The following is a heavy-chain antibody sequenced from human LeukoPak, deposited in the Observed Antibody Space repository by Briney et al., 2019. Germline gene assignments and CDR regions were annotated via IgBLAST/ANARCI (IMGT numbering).Heavy chain of an antibody. CDR2: ISLYNGNT. J-gene: IGHJ5*01. V-gene: IGHV1-18*01. CDR3: ARGGLNYYYNVSGSYDS. CDR1: GYTFTSYG. Sequence: ASVTVSCKASGYTFTSYGISWVRQAPGQGLEWMGWISLYNGNTNYAQKLQGRVTTTTDTSTSTAYMEMRSLRLDDTAMYYCARGGLNYYYNVSGSYDSGGQEPWSPSPQ. D-gene: IGHD3-22*01.